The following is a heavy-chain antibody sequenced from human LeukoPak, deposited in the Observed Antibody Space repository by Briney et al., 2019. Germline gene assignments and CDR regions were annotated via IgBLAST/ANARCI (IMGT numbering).Heavy chain of an antibody. CDR3: ASGTTVGSYNWFDP. CDR2: IYYSGST. CDR1: GGSINSYY. Sequence: SETLSLTCTVSGGSINSYYWSWIRQPPGKGLEWLGYIYYSGSTNYNPSLKSRVTISVDTSKNQFSLKLSSVTAADTAAYYCASGTTVGSYNWFDPWGQGTLVTVSS. J-gene: IGHJ5*02. V-gene: IGHV4-59*01. D-gene: IGHD4-11*01.